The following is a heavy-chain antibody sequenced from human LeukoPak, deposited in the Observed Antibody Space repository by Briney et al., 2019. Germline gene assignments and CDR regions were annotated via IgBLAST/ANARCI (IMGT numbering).Heavy chain of an antibody. D-gene: IGHD4-11*01. Sequence: GGSLRLSCAASGFTVSSNYMSWVRQAPGKGLEWVSVIYSGGSTYYADSVKGRFTISRDNSKNTLYLQMNSLRAEDTAVYYCARLLVYSAGDDYWGQGTLVTVSS. J-gene: IGHJ4*02. CDR1: GFTVSSNY. CDR3: ARLLVYSAGDDY. CDR2: IYSGGST. V-gene: IGHV3-53*01.